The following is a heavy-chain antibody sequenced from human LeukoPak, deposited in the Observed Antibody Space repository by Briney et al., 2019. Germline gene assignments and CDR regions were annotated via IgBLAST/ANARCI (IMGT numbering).Heavy chain of an antibody. D-gene: IGHD3-3*01. J-gene: IGHJ4*02. CDR2: IKEDGTRK. V-gene: IGHV3-7*01. Sequence: TGGSLRLSCAASGFTFSSHWMTWVRQAPGKGLEWVANIKEDGTRKNYMDSVKGRFTISRDNAKNSLYLQMSSLRAEDTAVYYCATDRGWRTSGYYLYYFEYWGQGTLVTYSS. CDR1: GFTFSSHW. CDR3: ATDRGWRTSGYYLYYFEY.